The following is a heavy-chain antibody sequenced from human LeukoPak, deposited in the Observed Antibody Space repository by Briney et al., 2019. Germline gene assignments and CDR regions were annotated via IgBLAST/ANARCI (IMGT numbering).Heavy chain of an antibody. Sequence: PGGSLRLSCAASGFTFSSYAMHWVRQAPGKGLEWVAVISYDGSNKYYADSVKGRFTISRDNSKNTLYLQMNSLRAEDTAVYYCARARGGGDFDYWGQGTLVTVSS. D-gene: IGHD3-16*01. CDR1: GFTFSSYA. J-gene: IGHJ4*02. CDR2: ISYDGSNK. V-gene: IGHV3-30*04. CDR3: ARARGGGDFDY.